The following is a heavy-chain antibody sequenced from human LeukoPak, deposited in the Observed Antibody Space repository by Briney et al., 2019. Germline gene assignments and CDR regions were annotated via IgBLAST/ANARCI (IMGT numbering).Heavy chain of an antibody. D-gene: IGHD2-2*02. CDR2: ISGSGGST. J-gene: IGHJ4*02. CDR1: GFTFSSYA. V-gene: IGHV3-23*01. Sequence: PGGSLRLSCAASGFTFSSYAMSWVRQAPGKGLEWVSAISGSGGSTYYADSVKGRFTISRDNAKNSLYLQMNSLRAEDTAVYYCARGGYCSSTSCYTSPPLYGGQGTLVTVSS. CDR3: ARGGYCSSTSCYTSPPLY.